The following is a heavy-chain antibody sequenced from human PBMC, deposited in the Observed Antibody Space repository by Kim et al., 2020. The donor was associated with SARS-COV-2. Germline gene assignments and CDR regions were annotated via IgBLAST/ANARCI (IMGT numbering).Heavy chain of an antibody. CDR1: GYTFTNYA. V-gene: IGHV7-4-1*01. Sequence: ASVKVSCKTSGYTFTNYAMNWVRPAPGQGLEWMGWLNTNTGTPTYAQGFAGRFVFSLDLSVRTAYMQIGSLRAEDTAVYYCARGNDYYGSGTYYNMYYYSMDVWGQGTTVTVSS. CDR2: LNTNTGTP. CDR3: ARGNDYYGSGTYYNMYYYSMDV. D-gene: IGHD3-10*01. J-gene: IGHJ6*02.